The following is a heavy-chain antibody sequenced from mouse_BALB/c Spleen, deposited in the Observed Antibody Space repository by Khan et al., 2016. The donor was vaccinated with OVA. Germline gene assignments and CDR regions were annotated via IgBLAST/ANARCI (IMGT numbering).Heavy chain of an antibody. CDR2: ISYSGNT. V-gene: IGHV3-2*02. CDR3: ARVYGGDFDY. Sequence: EVQLQESGPGLVKPSQSLSLTCTVTGYSITTDYAWNWLRQFPGNKLEWMGFISYSGNTKYNPSFKSRISITRDTSKNQFFLQLKSVTTEDTARYYCARVYGGDFDYWGQGTTVTVSS. CDR1: GYSITTDYA. D-gene: IGHD1-1*01. J-gene: IGHJ2*01.